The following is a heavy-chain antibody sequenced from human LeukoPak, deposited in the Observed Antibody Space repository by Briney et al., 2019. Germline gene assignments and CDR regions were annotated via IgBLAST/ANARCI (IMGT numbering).Heavy chain of an antibody. CDR3: TRDTYDILTRYYTGQNT. D-gene: IGHD3-9*01. CDR2: ISDSGST. Sequence: SETLSLTCAVSGVSINSFYWSWIRQPPGRGLEWIGYISDSGSTKYNPSLKSRLTISVDTSNNQLSLKLNSATAAATAVYYCTRDTYDILTRYYTGQNTWGQGTLVTVSS. V-gene: IGHV4-59*01. J-gene: IGHJ5*02. CDR1: GVSINSFY.